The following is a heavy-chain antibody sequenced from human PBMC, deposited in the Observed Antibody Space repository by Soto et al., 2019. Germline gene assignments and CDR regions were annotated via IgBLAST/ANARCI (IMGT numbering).Heavy chain of an antibody. Sequence: QVQLVESGGGVVQPGRSLRLSCAASGFTFSSYGMHWVRQAPGKGLEWVAVISYDGSNKYYADSVKGRFTISRDNSKNTLYLQMHRLRAEDTAVYYCAKDGGADYSNYDNYYYYMEVWGKGTTVTVSS. D-gene: IGHD4-4*01. CDR2: ISYDGSNK. CDR3: AKDGGADYSNYDNYYYYMEV. J-gene: IGHJ6*03. CDR1: GFTFSSYG. V-gene: IGHV3-30*18.